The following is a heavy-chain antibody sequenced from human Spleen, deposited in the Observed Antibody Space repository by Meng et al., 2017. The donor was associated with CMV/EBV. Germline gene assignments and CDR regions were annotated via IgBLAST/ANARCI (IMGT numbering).Heavy chain of an antibody. CDR2: IKQDDSEK. D-gene: IGHD6-19*01. V-gene: IGHV3-7*01. J-gene: IGHJ4*02. Sequence: GGSLRLSCAASGFTFSSYWMSWVRQAPGKGLEWVANIKQDDSEKYYADSVKGRFTISSDNAKKSLYLQMNSLRGEDTAVYYCVKGGDSSGWYEFDFWGQGTPVTVSS. CDR1: GFTFSSYW. CDR3: VKGGDSSGWYEFDF.